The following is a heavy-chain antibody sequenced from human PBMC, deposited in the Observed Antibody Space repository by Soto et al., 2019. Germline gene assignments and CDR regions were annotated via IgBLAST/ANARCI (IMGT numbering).Heavy chain of an antibody. V-gene: IGHV3-21*01. D-gene: IGHD2-15*01. Sequence: GGSLRLSCSASGFNFNSYTINWVRQAPGKRLEWLSSISSSGYIFSTDSVRGRFTISRDNAKNQVYLQINSLRAEDTAVYFCERDCSRGSCYTGMDVWGQGTTVTVSS. CDR1: GFNFNSYT. CDR3: ERDCSRGSCYTGMDV. CDR2: ISSSGYI. J-gene: IGHJ6*02.